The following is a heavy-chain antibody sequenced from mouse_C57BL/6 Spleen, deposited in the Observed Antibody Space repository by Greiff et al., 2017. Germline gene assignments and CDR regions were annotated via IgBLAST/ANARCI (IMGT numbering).Heavy chain of an antibody. D-gene: IGHD1-1*01. CDR3: ARHYYGSSYACDY. CDR1: GYTFTSYW. CDR2: IDPSDSYT. J-gene: IGHJ2*01. Sequence: VQLQQPGAELVKPGASVKLSCKASGYTFTSYWMQWVKQRPGQGLEWIGEIDPSDSYTNYNQKFKGKATLTVDKSSSPAYMQLSILTSEDSAVYYCARHYYGSSYACDYWGRGTTLTVSS. V-gene: IGHV1-50*01.